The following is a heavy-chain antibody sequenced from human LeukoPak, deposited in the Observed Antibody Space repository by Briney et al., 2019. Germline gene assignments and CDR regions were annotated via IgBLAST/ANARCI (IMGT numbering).Heavy chain of an antibody. V-gene: IGHV3-48*01. J-gene: IGHJ4*02. CDR1: GFTFSNYQ. CDR2: ITTSASAI. D-gene: IGHD1-26*01. Sequence: SGGSLRLSCAASGFTFSNYQMNWVLQAPGKGLEWVSFITTSASAIQYADSVKGRFTISRDNAKNLLYLQMNSLRAEDTAVYYCAREIVGSPHAFEYWGQGTLVTVPS. CDR3: AREIVGSPHAFEY.